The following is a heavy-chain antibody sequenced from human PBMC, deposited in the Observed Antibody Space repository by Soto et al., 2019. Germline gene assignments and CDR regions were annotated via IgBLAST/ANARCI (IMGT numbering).Heavy chain of an antibody. Sequence: EVHLSESGGGLVQPGGSLRLSCAASGFTFNNNAMSWVRQAPGKGLEWVSVISGGGANTYYAESVRGRFTISRDNSKNTLYLQMNSLRAEDTAVYYCARDSLGYCTSTSCYWSEDYWGQGTLVTVSS. D-gene: IGHD2-2*01. J-gene: IGHJ4*02. CDR1: GFTFNNNA. CDR3: ARDSLGYCTSTSCYWSEDY. V-gene: IGHV3-23*01. CDR2: ISGGGANT.